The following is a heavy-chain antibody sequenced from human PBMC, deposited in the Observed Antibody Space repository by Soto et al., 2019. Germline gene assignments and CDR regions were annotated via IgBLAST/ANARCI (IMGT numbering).Heavy chain of an antibody. D-gene: IGHD1-1*01. V-gene: IGHV4-34*01. CDR3: ARGGELERRLAWFDP. Sequence: SETLSLTCAVYGWSFSVYYWSWVRQPPGKGLEWIGEINHSGSTNYNPSLKSRVTISVDTSKNQFSLKLSSVTAADTAVYYCARGGELERRLAWFDPWGQGTLVTVSS. CDR1: GWSFSVYY. CDR2: INHSGST. J-gene: IGHJ5*02.